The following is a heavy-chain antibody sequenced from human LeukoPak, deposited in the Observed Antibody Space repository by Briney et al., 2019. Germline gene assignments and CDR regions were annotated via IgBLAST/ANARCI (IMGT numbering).Heavy chain of an antibody. CDR2: IYTSGST. J-gene: IGHJ6*03. D-gene: IGHD3-3*01. V-gene: IGHV4-61*02. CDR3: AREGSTIFSGYYYYYMDV. Sequence: SETLSLTCTVSGGSISSGSHYWSWIRQPAGKGLEWIGRIYTSGSTNYNPSLKSRATISVDTSKNQFSLKLSSVTAADTAVYYCAREGSTIFSGYYYYYMDVWGKGTTVTVSS. CDR1: GGSISSGSHY.